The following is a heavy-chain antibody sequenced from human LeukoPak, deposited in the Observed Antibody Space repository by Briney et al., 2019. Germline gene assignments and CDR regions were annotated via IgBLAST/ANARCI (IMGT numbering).Heavy chain of an antibody. CDR2: IYYSGTT. Sequence: RSATLSLTCPVSGGSISYYYWSWIRQSPGKGLEWIGYIYYSGTTNYNPSLKSRVTISVDTSKNQFSLQLRSVTAADTAVYYCAREDPQTTVPEGMDVWGQGTTVTVSS. V-gene: IGHV4-59*01. D-gene: IGHD4-17*01. CDR1: GGSISYYY. J-gene: IGHJ6*02. CDR3: AREDPQTTVPEGMDV.